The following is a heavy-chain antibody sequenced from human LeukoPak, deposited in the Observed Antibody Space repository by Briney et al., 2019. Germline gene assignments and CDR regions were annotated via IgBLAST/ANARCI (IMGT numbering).Heavy chain of an antibody. CDR2: MNPNSGNT. J-gene: IGHJ6*02. V-gene: IGHV1-8*01. CDR1: GYTFTSYD. Sequence: ASVKVPCKASGYTFTSYDINWVRQATGQGLEWMGWMNPNSGNTGYAQKFQGRVTMTRNTSISTAYMELSSLRSEDTAVYYCAREAPKKNSSGWLGPYYYYGMDVWGQGTTATVSS. CDR3: AREAPKKNSSGWLGPYYYYGMDV. D-gene: IGHD6-19*01.